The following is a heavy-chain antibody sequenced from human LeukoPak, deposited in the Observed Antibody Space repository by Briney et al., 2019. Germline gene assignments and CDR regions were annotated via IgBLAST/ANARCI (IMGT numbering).Heavy chain of an antibody. CDR3: AKVIRRSGYGAFDI. J-gene: IGHJ3*02. CDR1: GFTFSNYS. CDR2: IGGSGVRT. D-gene: IGHD3-22*01. V-gene: IGHV3-23*01. Sequence: GGSLRLSCAVSGFTFSNYSMNWARQAPGKGLEWVSGIGGSGVRTYYADSVKGRFTISRDNSRNTLYLQMNSLRAEDTAVYYCAKVIRRSGYGAFDIWGQGTMVTVSS.